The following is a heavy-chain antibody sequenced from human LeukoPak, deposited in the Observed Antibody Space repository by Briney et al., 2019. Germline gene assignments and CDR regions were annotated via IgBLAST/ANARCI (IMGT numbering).Heavy chain of an antibody. J-gene: IGHJ4*02. CDR1: GFTFSDYY. CDR2: ISTSSTYI. Sequence: GGSLRLSCAASGFTFSDYYMSWIRQAPGKGLEWVSSISTSSTYIYYADSVKGRFTISRDNAKNSLYLQMNSLRAEDTAVYYCARDPPFIIGTTFFDYWGQGTLVTVSS. CDR3: ARDPPFIIGTTFFDY. D-gene: IGHD1-20*01. V-gene: IGHV3-11*06.